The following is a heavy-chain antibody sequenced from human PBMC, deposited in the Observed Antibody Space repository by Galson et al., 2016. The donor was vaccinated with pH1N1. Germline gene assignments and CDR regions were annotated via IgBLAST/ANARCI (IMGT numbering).Heavy chain of an antibody. V-gene: IGHV1-69*05. D-gene: IGHD1-26*01. CDR2: ISPIFDMA. CDR1: GGTFSSYG. Sequence: SVKVSCKASGGTFSSYGVSWVRQAPGQGLEWMGGISPIFDMANYAPRFQDRVTITTDDSTSTAYMELMSLRSEDTAVYYCARGGSYYDYWGQGTLVTVAS. J-gene: IGHJ4*02. CDR3: ARGGSYYDY.